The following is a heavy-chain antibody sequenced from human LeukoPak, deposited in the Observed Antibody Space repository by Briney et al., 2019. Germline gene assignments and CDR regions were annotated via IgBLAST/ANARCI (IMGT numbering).Heavy chain of an antibody. CDR1: GDSVSSGGYY. D-gene: IGHD6-13*01. CDR3: ARDRMQQRNFDY. CDR2: ICYNGNT. V-gene: IGHV4-61*03. Sequence: SETLSLTCTVSGDSVSSGGYYWSWIRQPPGKGLEWIGYICYNGNTNYNPSLKTRVTISVDTSKNHFSLKLSSVTAADTAVYYCARDRMQQRNFDYWGQGTLVTVSS. J-gene: IGHJ4*02.